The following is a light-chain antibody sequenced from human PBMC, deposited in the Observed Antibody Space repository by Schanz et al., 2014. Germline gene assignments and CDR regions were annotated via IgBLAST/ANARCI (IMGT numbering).Light chain of an antibody. CDR3: SSYTSSNTVV. CDR1: SSDVGRHDS. Sequence: QSALTQPASVSGSPGQSITISCAGTSSDVGRHDSVSWYQHHPGKAPKLIIFNVSVRPSGVSNRFSASKSGNTASLTISGLQAEDEADYYCSSYTSSNTVVFGGGTKLTVL. CDR2: NVS. J-gene: IGLJ3*02. V-gene: IGLV2-14*03.